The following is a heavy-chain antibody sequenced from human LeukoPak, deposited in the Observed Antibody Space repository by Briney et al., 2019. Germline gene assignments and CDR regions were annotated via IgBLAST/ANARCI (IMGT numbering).Heavy chain of an antibody. CDR3: ARGPYSSNWYVGY. J-gene: IGHJ4*02. D-gene: IGHD6-13*01. CDR2: ISGSGGTT. V-gene: IGHV3-23*01. Sequence: GGSLRLSCAASGFTFSSYVMSWVRQAPGKGLEGVSAISGSGGTTYYADSVKGRFTISRDNSKNTLYLQMNSLRAEDTAVYYCARGPYSSNWYVGYWGQGTLVTVAS. CDR1: GFTFSSYV.